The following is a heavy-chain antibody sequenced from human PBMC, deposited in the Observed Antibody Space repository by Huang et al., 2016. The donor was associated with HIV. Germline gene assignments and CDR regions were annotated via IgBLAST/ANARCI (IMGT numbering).Heavy chain of an antibody. CDR3: ARGQGGYYYYYMDV. V-gene: IGHV4-34*01. CDR2: INHSEST. CDR1: GGSFSGYY. J-gene: IGHJ6*03. Sequence: QVQLQQWGAGLLRPSETLSLTCAVYGGSFSGYYGTWIRQPPGKVLEWIGEINHSESTNYNPSLKSRVTSSVDTSRNQFSLTLTSVTAADTAVYYCARGQGGYYYYYMDVWGKGTTVTVSS.